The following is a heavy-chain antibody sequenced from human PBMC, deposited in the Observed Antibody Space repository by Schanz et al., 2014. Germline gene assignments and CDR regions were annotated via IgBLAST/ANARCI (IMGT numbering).Heavy chain of an antibody. J-gene: IGHJ4*02. CDR1: GGSINNYF. CDR2: SYSNGIS. CDR3: VIVKGEHSGHDYIVY. Sequence: QVHLQESGPGLVKPSETLSVTCTVSGGSINNYFWTWIRQPAGKGLQWIGHSYSNGISHYNPSLASRVTMAVDTSKNKFSLNLTPVTPADTAIDYCVIVKGEHSGHDYIVYGGQGIQVTVSP. V-gene: IGHV4-4*07. D-gene: IGHD5-12*01.